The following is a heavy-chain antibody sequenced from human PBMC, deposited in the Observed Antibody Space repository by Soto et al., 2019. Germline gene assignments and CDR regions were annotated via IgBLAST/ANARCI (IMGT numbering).Heavy chain of an antibody. J-gene: IGHJ5*01. CDR3: AHAMLYCTGGSCSTWFDS. V-gene: IGHV2-5*02. Sequence: QITLKESGPTLVKPTQTLTLTCTFSGFSLSTHGVGVGWIRQPAGKALEWLAPIYWDDDKRYSASLNSRLTITKDTSKNQVVLTMTNMDPVDTATYSCAHAMLYCTGGSCSTWFDSWGQGTLVTVSS. CDR1: GFSLSTHGVG. CDR2: IYWDDDK. D-gene: IGHD2-15*01.